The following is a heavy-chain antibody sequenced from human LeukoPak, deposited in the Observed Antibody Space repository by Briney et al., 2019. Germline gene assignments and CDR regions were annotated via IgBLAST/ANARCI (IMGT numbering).Heavy chain of an antibody. Sequence: GGSLRLSCAASGVTLSSYAMSWARQAPGKGLEWVAVISYDGSNKYYADSVKGRFTISRDNSKNTLYLQMNSLRAEDTAVYYCAKDHIAAAGTFDYWGQGTLVTVSS. CDR3: AKDHIAAAGTFDY. CDR2: ISYDGSNK. D-gene: IGHD6-13*01. V-gene: IGHV3-30*18. CDR1: GVTLSSYA. J-gene: IGHJ4*02.